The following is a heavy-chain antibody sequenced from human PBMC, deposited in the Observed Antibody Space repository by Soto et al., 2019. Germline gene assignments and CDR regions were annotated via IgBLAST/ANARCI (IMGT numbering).Heavy chain of an antibody. CDR3: AREIVVVPAAPDAFDI. CDR1: GYTFTSYG. D-gene: IGHD2-2*01. Sequence: AAVKVSCKASGYTFTSYGISWVRQAPGQGLEWMGWISAYNGNTNYAQKLQGRVTMTTDTSTSTAYMELRSLRSDDTAVYYCAREIVVVPAAPDAFDIWGQGTMVTVSS. J-gene: IGHJ3*02. V-gene: IGHV1-18*01. CDR2: ISAYNGNT.